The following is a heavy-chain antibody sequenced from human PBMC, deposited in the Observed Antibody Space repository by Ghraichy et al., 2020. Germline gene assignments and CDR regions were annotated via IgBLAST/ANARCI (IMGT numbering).Heavy chain of an antibody. CDR2: INPNSGGT. CDR1: GYTFTGYY. D-gene: IGHD3-3*01. CDR3: ARNYDFWSGLLPKGFDP. V-gene: IGHV1-2*02. Sequence: ASVKVSCKASGYTFTGYYMHWVRQAPGQGLEWMGWINPNSGGTNYAQKFQGRVTMTRDTSISTAYMELSRLRSDDTAVYYCARNYDFWSGLLPKGFDPWGQGTLVTVSS. J-gene: IGHJ5*02.